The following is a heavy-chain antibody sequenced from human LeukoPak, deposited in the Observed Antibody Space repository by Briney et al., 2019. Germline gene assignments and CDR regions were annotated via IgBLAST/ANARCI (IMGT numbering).Heavy chain of an antibody. J-gene: IGHJ4*02. D-gene: IGHD6-19*01. CDR3: AREGYSSGWNDY. Sequence: NPSETLSLTCTVYGGSISNYYWSWIRQSPGKGLEWLGYIYQSGTTNYNPSLKSRVTISIDMSKNQYSLKLRSVTAADTAVYYCAREGYSSGWNDYWGQGILVTVSS. CDR2: IYQSGTT. V-gene: IGHV4-59*01. CDR1: GGSISNYY.